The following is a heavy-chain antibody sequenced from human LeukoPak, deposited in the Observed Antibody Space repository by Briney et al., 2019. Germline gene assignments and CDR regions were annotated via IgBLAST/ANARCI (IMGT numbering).Heavy chain of an antibody. D-gene: IGHD2-15*01. J-gene: IGHJ4*02. CDR1: GFTFSSYA. CDR3: ARGSVGTPPPFDY. Sequence: GGSLRLSCAASGFTFSSYAIHWVRQALGKGLDWVALISYDGDSKYYADSVKGRFTISRDSSTLYLQMNSLRTEDTAVYYCARGSVGTPPPFDYWGQGTLVTVSS. CDR2: ISYDGDSK. V-gene: IGHV3-30*04.